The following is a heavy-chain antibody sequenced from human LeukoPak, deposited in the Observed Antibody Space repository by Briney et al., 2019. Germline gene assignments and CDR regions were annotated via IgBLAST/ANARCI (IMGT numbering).Heavy chain of an antibody. Sequence: GGSLRLSCAASGFPFSSYAMSWVRQAPGKGLEWVSAISGSGGSTYYADSVKGRFTISRDNSKNTLYLQMNSLRAEDTAVYYCAKDLGDDGGYYFDYWGQGTLVTVSS. CDR1: GFPFSSYA. CDR3: AKDLGDDGGYYFDY. V-gene: IGHV3-23*01. J-gene: IGHJ4*02. D-gene: IGHD4-23*01. CDR2: ISGSGGST.